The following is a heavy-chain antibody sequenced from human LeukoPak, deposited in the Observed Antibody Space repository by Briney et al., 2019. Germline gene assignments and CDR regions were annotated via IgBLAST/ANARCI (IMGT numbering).Heavy chain of an antibody. Sequence: PGGSLRLSCAASGFTFDDYGMSWVRQAPGKGLEWVSYISSSSSTIYYADSVKGRFTISRDNAKNSLYLQMNSLRAEDTAVYYCASRLELQSWGQGTLVTVSS. CDR3: ASRLELQS. J-gene: IGHJ4*02. D-gene: IGHD1-7*01. V-gene: IGHV3-48*01. CDR2: ISSSSSTI. CDR1: GFTFDDYG.